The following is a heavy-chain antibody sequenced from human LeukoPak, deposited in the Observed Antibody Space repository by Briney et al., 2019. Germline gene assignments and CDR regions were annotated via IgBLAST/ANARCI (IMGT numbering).Heavy chain of an antibody. J-gene: IGHJ4*02. CDR1: GFTFSSYA. V-gene: IGHV3-23*01. Sequence: GGSLRLSCAASGFTFSSYAMSWVRQAPGKGLEWVSAISGSGGSTYYADSVKGRFTISRDNSKNTLYLQMNSLRAEDTAVYYCAKDGDYDFWSCSRDFDYWGQGTLVTVSS. CDR2: ISGSGGST. CDR3: AKDGDYDFWSCSRDFDY. D-gene: IGHD3-3*01.